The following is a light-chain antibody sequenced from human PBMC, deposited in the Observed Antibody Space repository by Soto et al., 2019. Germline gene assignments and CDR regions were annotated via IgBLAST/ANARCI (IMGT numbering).Light chain of an antibody. V-gene: IGKV1-5*01. CDR1: QSISSW. CDR2: DAS. J-gene: IGKJ2*01. CDR3: QQYNDYPYT. Sequence: DIHVTQSPSTLSASVGDRVIITCRASQSISSWLAWYQQKPGKAPKLLIYDASSLQSGVPPRFSGSGSGTEFTLTISSLQPDDFVTYYCQQYNDYPYTFGQGTKLEIK.